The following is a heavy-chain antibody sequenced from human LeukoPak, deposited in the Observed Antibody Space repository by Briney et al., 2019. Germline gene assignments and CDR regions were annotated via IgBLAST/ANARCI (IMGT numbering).Heavy chain of an antibody. Sequence: PSQTLSLTCTVSGGSISSGSYYWSWIRQPAGKGLEWIGRIYTSGSTNYNPSLKSRVTMSVDTSKNQFSLKLSSVTAADTAVYYCARDWPDGAAAGRYYYYYMDVWGKGTTVTVSS. CDR1: GGSISSGSYY. V-gene: IGHV4-61*02. J-gene: IGHJ6*03. CDR3: ARDWPDGAAAGRYYYYYMDV. CDR2: IYTSGST. D-gene: IGHD6-13*01.